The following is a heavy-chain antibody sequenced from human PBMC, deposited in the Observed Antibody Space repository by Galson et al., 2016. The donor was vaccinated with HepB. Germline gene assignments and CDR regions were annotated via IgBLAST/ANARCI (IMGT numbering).Heavy chain of an antibody. D-gene: IGHD3-10*01. Sequence: TLSLTCTVSGASITSGTYYWAWIRQQPGKGLVWIGHSQYRGDIYHNPSLASRIFTSEDSSRDKITLRMSSVTAADTAVYYCAIGDAYYYGSSRGTHFDTWGQGILVTVSS. J-gene: IGHJ4*02. CDR3: AIGDAYYYGSSRGTHFDT. CDR1: GASITSGTYY. CDR2: SQYRGDI. V-gene: IGHV4-31*03.